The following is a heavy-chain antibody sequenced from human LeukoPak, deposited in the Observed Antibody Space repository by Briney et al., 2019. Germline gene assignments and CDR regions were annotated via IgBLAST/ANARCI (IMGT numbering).Heavy chain of an antibody. CDR1: GGSISSYY. D-gene: IGHD3-10*01. Sequence: SETLSLTCTVSGGSISSYYWSWIRQPPGKGLEWNGYIYYSGSTNYNPSLKSRVTISVDTSKNQFSLKLSSVTAADTAVYYCARGGLLNWFDPWGQGTLVTVSS. V-gene: IGHV4-59*01. CDR2: IYYSGST. CDR3: ARGGLLNWFDP. J-gene: IGHJ5*02.